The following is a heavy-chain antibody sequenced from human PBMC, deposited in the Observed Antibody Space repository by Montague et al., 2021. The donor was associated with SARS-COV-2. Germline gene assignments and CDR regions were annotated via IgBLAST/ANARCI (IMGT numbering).Heavy chain of an antibody. V-gene: IGHV3-48*03. Sequence: SLRLSCAASGFSVSSYELNWARQAPGKGLEWISYISSGSGSRIHYSDXXMVRFTISRANAKNSLYLQMNGMRAEDTAIYYCARDVDPNSWDGMDVWGQGTTVTVSS. D-gene: IGHD2-15*01. CDR1: GFSVSSYE. CDR2: ISSGSGSRI. J-gene: IGHJ6*02. CDR3: ARDVDPNSWDGMDV.